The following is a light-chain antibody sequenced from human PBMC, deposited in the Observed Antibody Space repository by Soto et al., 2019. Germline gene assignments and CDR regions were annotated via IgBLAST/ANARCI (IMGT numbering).Light chain of an antibody. CDR2: AAS. CDR3: QQTTSCPPT. J-gene: IGKJ4*01. V-gene: IGKV1-12*01. CDR1: QGISSW. Sequence: DIQMTQSPSFVSASVGDRVTITCRASQGISSWLAWYQHKPGRAPKLLIHAASSLESGVTPRFSGSGSGTDFTPAISSLQPEDFATYYCQQTTSCPPTFGGGTKVEIK.